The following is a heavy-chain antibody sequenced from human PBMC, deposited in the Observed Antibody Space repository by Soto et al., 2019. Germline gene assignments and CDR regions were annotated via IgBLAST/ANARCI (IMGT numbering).Heavy chain of an antibody. CDR2: IWYDGSNK. V-gene: IGHV3-33*01. D-gene: IGHD3-22*01. CDR1: GFTFSSYG. CDR3: ARYYYDSSAWSGIDY. J-gene: IGHJ4*02. Sequence: QVQLVESGGGVVQPGRSLRLSCAASGFTFSSYGMHWVRQAPGKGLEWVAVIWYDGSNKYYADSVKGRFTISRDNSKNTLYLQMNSLRAEDTAEYYCARYYYDSSAWSGIDYWGQGTLVTVSS.